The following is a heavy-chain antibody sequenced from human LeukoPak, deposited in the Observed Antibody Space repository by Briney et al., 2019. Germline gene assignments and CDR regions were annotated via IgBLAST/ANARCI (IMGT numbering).Heavy chain of an antibody. CDR3: AMYYYDSSGYGAFDI. Sequence: ASVKVSCQASGYTFTGYYMHWVRQAPGQGLEWVGRINPNSGGTNYAQKFQGRVTMTRDTSISTAYLELSRLRSDDTAVYYCAMYYYDSSGYGAFDIWGQGTMVTVSS. V-gene: IGHV1-2*06. CDR2: INPNSGGT. J-gene: IGHJ3*02. D-gene: IGHD3-22*01. CDR1: GYTFTGYY.